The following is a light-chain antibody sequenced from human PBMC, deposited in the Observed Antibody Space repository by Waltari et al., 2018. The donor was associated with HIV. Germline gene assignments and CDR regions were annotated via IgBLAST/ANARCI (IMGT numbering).Light chain of an antibody. CDR1: SSNIGSNP. CDR3: AAWDDSLKGV. CDR2: SNN. J-gene: IGLJ3*02. V-gene: IGLV1-44*01. Sequence: QSVLTQPPSASGTPGQRVTIPCSGSSSNIGSNPVNWYQQLPGTAPKLLMYSNNQRPQGVPDRCSGSKSGTSASLVISGLQSEDEGDYYCAAWDDSLKGVFGGGTKLTVL.